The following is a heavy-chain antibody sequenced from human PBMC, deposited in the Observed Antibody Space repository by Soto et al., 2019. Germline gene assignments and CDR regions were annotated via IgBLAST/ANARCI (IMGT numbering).Heavy chain of an antibody. V-gene: IGHV4-59*01. CDR1: GDSMSGYH. Sequence: SETLSLTCTVSGDSMSGYHWNWIRQPPGKGLQWIGYFHNSGSTTYDSSLKSRVTISIDTSKRQSSLKLTSVTTADTAVYYCTSKFGQLLADAFDIWGQGTMVTVSS. CDR2: FHNSGST. J-gene: IGHJ3*02. CDR3: TSKFGQLLADAFDI. D-gene: IGHD3-10*01.